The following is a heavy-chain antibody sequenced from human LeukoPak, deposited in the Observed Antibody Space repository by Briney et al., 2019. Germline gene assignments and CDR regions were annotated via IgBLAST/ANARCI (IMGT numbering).Heavy chain of an antibody. J-gene: IGHJ4*02. V-gene: IGHV3-33*03. CDR1: GFTFSNYD. CDR2: IWYDGSNK. D-gene: IGHD5-18*01. Sequence: GGSLRLSCAASGFTFSNYDMHWVRQAPGKGLEWVAVIWYDGSNKYYADSVKGRFTISRDNAKNSLYLQMNSLRAEDTAVYYCARGYTCGYWGQGTLVIVSS. CDR3: ARGYTCGY.